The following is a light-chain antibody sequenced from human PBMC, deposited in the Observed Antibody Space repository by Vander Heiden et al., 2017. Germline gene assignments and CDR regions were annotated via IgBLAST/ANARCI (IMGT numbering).Light chain of an antibody. Sequence: DIQITQSPSSLSASVGDRVTITRRASQSISSYLNWYQQKPGKAPKLLIYAASSLQSGVPSRFSGSESGTDFTLTISRLRPEDFATYYCQQSDSTPFTFGHRTKVDIK. V-gene: IGKV1-39*01. J-gene: IGKJ3*01. CDR3: QQSDSTPFT. CDR1: QSISSY. CDR2: AAS.